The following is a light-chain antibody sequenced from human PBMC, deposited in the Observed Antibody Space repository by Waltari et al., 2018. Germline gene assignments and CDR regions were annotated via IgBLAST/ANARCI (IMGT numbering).Light chain of an antibody. CDR2: DVS. Sequence: QSALTQPASVSGSPGQSITIPCTGTSRAVGGCTYVSWYQQHPGKAPKLMIYDVSKRPAGVSNRFSGSKSGNTASLTISGLQAEDEADYYCSSYTSSSTFHYVFGTGTKVTVL. J-gene: IGLJ1*01. CDR1: SRAVGGCTY. V-gene: IGLV2-14*01. CDR3: SSYTSSSTFHYV.